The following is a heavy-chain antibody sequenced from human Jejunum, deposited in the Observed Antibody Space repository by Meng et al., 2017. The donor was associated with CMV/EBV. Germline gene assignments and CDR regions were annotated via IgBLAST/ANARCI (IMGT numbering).Heavy chain of an antibody. V-gene: IGHV3-49*04. CDR3: SRGNWNDDFDY. CDR1: GFTFGDYA. CDR2: IRSKAYGGTT. J-gene: IGHJ4*02. D-gene: IGHD1-1*01. Sequence: SGFTFGDYAMNWVRQAQGKGLEWVGFIRSKAYGGTTEYAASVKGRLTISRDDSKSTAYLQMNSLKTEDTAVYYCSRGNWNDDFDYWGQGTLVTVSS.